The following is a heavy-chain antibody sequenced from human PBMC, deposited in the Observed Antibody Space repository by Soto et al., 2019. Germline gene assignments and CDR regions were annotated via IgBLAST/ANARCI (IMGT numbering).Heavy chain of an antibody. D-gene: IGHD6-19*01. V-gene: IGHV3-74*01. Sequence: EVELVESGGGLVQPGGSLRLSCAASGFSFSSHWMHWVRQAPGKGLVWVSHINADGSRTGYADSVEGRFTISRDNAKNTLYLQMNSLRAEDTAVYYCARVGLSFSRGWAFGYWGQGTLVTVSS. CDR3: ARVGLSFSRGWAFGY. CDR1: GFSFSSHW. J-gene: IGHJ4*02. CDR2: INADGSRT.